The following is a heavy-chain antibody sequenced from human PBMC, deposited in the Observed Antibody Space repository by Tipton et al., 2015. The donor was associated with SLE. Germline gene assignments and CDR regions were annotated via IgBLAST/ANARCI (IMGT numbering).Heavy chain of an antibody. Sequence: TLSLTCAVYGGSISSSSSYYWAWIRQPPGKGVEWIGEINHRGSTNYNPSLKSRVTISVDTSKNQFSLKLSSVTAADTAVYYCARLVGATRGCFDYWGQGTLVTVSS. CDR1: GGSISSSSSYY. CDR2: INHRGST. D-gene: IGHD1-26*01. CDR3: ARLVGATRGCFDY. V-gene: IGHV4-34*01. J-gene: IGHJ4*02.